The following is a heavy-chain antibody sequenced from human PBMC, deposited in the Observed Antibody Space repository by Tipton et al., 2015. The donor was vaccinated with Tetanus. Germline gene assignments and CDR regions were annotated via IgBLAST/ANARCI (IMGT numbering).Heavy chain of an antibody. J-gene: IGHJ4*02. CDR2: IYYSGST. CDR3: ARGSGSYYGDVDY. CDR1: GGSISSYY. Sequence: TLSLTCTVSGGSISSYYWSWIRQPPGKGLEWIGYIYYSGSTNYNPSLKSRVTISVDTSKNQSSLKLSSVTAADTAVYYCARGSGSYYGDVDYWGQGTLVTVSS. D-gene: IGHD3-10*01. V-gene: IGHV4-59*01.